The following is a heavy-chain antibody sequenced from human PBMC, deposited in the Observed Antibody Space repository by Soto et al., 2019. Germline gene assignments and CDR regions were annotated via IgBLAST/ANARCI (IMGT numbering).Heavy chain of an antibody. Sequence: SVKVSCKASGGTFSIYAISWVRQAPGQGLEWMGGIIPIFGTANYAQKFQGRVTITADKSTSTAYMELSSLRSEDTAVYYCASGTGYCSGGSCQFYYFDYWGQGTLVTVSS. J-gene: IGHJ4*02. V-gene: IGHV1-69*06. CDR3: ASGTGYCSGGSCQFYYFDY. D-gene: IGHD2-15*01. CDR2: IIPIFGTA. CDR1: GGTFSIYA.